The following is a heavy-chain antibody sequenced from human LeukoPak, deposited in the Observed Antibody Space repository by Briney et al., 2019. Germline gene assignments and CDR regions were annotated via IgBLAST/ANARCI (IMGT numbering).Heavy chain of an antibody. CDR1: GFTFSSYA. CDR3: AKQTRGVVVIIGFDY. V-gene: IGHV3-23*01. CDR2: ISGSGGST. D-gene: IGHD3-22*01. J-gene: IGHJ4*02. Sequence: GGSLRLSCAASGFTFSSYAMSWVRQAPGKGLEWVSAISGSGGSTYYADSVKGRFTISRDNSKNTLYLQMNSLRAEDTAVYYCAKQTRGVVVIIGFDYWGQGTLVTVSS.